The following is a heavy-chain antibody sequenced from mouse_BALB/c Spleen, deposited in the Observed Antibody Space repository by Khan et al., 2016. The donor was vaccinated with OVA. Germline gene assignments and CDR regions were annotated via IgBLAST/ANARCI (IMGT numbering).Heavy chain of an antibody. CDR1: GYSITSNYA. V-gene: IGHV3-2*02. D-gene: IGHD1-1*01. Sequence: EVQLQESGPSLVKPSQSLSLTCTVTGYSITSNYAWSWIRQFPGSKLEWMGYISYSGATNYNPSLKSRISVTRDTSENQFFLQLNSVTTEDTDKYFWARQKYYGYALDYWGQGTSVTVSS. CDR2: ISYSGAT. J-gene: IGHJ4*01. CDR3: ARQKYYGYALDY.